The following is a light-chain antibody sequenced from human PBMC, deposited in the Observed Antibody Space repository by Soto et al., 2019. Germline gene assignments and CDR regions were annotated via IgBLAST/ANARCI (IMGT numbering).Light chain of an antibody. CDR2: DNN. V-gene: IGLV1-51*01. CDR1: SSNIGNNY. Sequence: QSVLTQPPSVSAAPGQKVTNSCSGSSSNIGNNYVSWYQQLPGTAPKLLIYDNNKRPSGIPDRFSGSKSGTSATLGITGLQTGVEADYYCGTWDSSLSAGVFGGGTKVTV. CDR3: GTWDSSLSAGV. J-gene: IGLJ2*01.